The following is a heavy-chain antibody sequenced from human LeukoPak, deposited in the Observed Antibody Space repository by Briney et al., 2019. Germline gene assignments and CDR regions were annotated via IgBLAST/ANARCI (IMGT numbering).Heavy chain of an antibody. Sequence: AGGSLRLSCAASGFTVSTTYMSWVRQAPGKGLEWVSILYSGGGTNYADSVKGRFTISRDNSKNTLYLQMNSLRAEDTAVYYCTRQQQLMTGYDYWGQGTLVTVSS. D-gene: IGHD6-13*01. CDR2: LYSGGGT. CDR3: TRQQQLMTGYDY. J-gene: IGHJ4*02. V-gene: IGHV3-66*02. CDR1: GFTVSTTY.